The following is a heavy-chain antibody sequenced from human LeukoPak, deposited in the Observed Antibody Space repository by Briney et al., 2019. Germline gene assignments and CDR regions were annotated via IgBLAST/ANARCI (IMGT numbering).Heavy chain of an antibody. CDR1: GFTFTHYG. Sequence: PGGSLRLSCAASGFTFTHYGMNWVRQAPGKGLEWVSGIRASGETTYYADSVRGRFTISRDNSRSMVWLQMNSLTAEDTAMYYCGRDLNWGAFDIRGLGTLVTVSS. CDR2: IRASGETT. CDR3: GRDLNWGAFDI. J-gene: IGHJ3*02. D-gene: IGHD7-27*01. V-gene: IGHV3-23*01.